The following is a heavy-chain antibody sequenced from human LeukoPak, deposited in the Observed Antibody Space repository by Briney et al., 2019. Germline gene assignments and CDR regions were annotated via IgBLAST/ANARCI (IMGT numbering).Heavy chain of an antibody. CDR2: INAGNRNT. V-gene: IGHV1-3*01. D-gene: IGHD6-25*01. CDR1: GYIFTNYA. Sequence: ASVKVSCKASGYIFTNYAMHWVRQAPGQRLEWMGWINAGNRNTKYSQKFQGRVTITRDTSASTAYMELSSLRSEDTAVYYCARRYSSGLSNYFDYWGQGTLVTVSS. J-gene: IGHJ4*02. CDR3: ARRYSSGLSNYFDY.